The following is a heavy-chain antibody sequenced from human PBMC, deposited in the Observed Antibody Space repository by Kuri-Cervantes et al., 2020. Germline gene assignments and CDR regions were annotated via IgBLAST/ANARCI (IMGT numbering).Heavy chain of an antibody. J-gene: IGHJ6*02. CDR2: IYYSGST. D-gene: IGHD2-15*01. Sequence: GSLRLSCTVSGGSISSYYWSWIRQPPGKGLEWIGYIYYSGSTNYNPSLKSRVTISVDTSKNQFSLKLSSVTAADTAVYYCAGFDKYCSGGSCHHGYYYGMDVWGQGTTVTVSS. CDR1: GGSISSYY. CDR3: AGFDKYCSGGSCHHGYYYGMDV. V-gene: IGHV4-59*08.